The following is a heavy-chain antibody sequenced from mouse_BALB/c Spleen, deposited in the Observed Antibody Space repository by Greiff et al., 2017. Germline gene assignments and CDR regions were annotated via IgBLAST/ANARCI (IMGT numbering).Heavy chain of an antibody. CDR1: GFSLTGYG. CDR3: ARWLRYYYAMDY. Sequence: QVQLKESGPGLVAPSQSLSITCTVSGFSLTGYGVNWVRQPPGKGLEWLGMIWGDGRTDYNSALKSRLSISKDNSKSQVFLKMNSLQTDDTARYYCARWLRYYYAMDYWGQGTSVTVSS. D-gene: IGHD2-2*01. J-gene: IGHJ4*01. V-gene: IGHV2-6-7*01. CDR2: IWGDGRT.